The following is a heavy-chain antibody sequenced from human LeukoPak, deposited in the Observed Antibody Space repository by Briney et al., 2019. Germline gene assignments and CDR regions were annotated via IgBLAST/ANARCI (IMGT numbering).Heavy chain of an antibody. J-gene: IGHJ4*02. Sequence: KPGGSLRLSCAASGFIFTRYNMNWVRQAPGKGLEWVSSISSSSDYIYYADSVKGRFTISRDNAENSLYLQMNSLRAEDTAVYYCAKDKDTSRVSTYAAIDYWGQGTLVTVSS. CDR1: GFIFTRYN. CDR3: AKDKDTSRVSTYAAIDY. V-gene: IGHV3-21*04. CDR2: ISSSSDYI. D-gene: IGHD6-13*01.